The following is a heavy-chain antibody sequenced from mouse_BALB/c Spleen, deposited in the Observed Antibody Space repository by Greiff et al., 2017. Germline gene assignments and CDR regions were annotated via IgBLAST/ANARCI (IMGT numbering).Heavy chain of an antibody. CDR2: ILPGSGST. V-gene: IGHV1-9*01. CDR3: ARTLTTAYAMDY. D-gene: IGHD1-2*01. CDR1: GYTFSSYW. Sequence: VQLVESGAELMKPGASVKISCKATGYTFSSYWIEWVKQRPGHGLEWIGEILPGSGSTNYNEKFKGKATFTADTSSNTAYMQLSSLTSEDSAVYYCARTLTTAYAMDYWGQGTSVTVSS. J-gene: IGHJ4*01.